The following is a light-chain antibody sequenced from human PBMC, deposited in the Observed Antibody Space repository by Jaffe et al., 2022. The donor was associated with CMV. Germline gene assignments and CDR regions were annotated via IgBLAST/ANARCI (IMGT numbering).Light chain of an antibody. Sequence: DVVMTQSPLSLPVTLGQPASISCNSSQSLVHSDGNTYLHWFQQRPGQSPRRLIYKVSNRDSGVPDRFSGSGSGTDFTLKISRVEAEDVGVYYCMQGTHLPFTFGPGTKVDI. V-gene: IGKV2-30*02. CDR2: KVS. CDR3: MQGTHLPFT. J-gene: IGKJ3*01. CDR1: QSLVHSDGNTY.